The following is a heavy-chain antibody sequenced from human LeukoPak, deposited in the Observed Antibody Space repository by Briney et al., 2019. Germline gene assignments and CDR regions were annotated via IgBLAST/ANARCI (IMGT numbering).Heavy chain of an antibody. Sequence: SETLSLTCTVSGGSISTGGYYWSWIRQPPGKGLEWIGYISYSGGTYYNPSLKSRFTISVDTSRSQFSLKMSSVTAADTAVYYCASTSKYIGSGRDDSFDIWGQGTMVTVSS. CDR2: ISYSGGT. CDR3: ASTSKYIGSGRDDSFDI. D-gene: IGHD3-10*01. J-gene: IGHJ3*02. V-gene: IGHV4-30-4*01. CDR1: GGSISTGGYY.